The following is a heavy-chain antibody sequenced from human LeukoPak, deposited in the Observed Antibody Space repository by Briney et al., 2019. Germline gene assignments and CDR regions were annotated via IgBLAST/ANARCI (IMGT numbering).Heavy chain of an antibody. V-gene: IGHV3-72*01. D-gene: IGHD6-13*01. Sequence: GGSLRLSCAASGSTFSDHYMDWVRQAPGKGLEWVGRTGNKPNSYTTEYAASVKGRFTISRDDSRNSLYLQMNSLKTEDTALYYCTRGYSSISIYAFDIWGQGTMVTVSS. CDR1: GSTFSDHY. J-gene: IGHJ3*02. CDR3: TRGYSSISIYAFDI. CDR2: TGNKPNSYTT.